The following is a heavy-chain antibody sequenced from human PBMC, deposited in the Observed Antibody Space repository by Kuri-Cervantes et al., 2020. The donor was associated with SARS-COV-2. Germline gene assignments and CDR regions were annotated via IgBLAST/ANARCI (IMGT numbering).Heavy chain of an antibody. CDR3: ARDFRVGATTLDY. CDR1: GYTFTGYY. V-gene: IGHV1-18*04. Sequence: ASVKVSCKASGYTFTGYYMHWVRQAPGQGLEWMGWISAYNGNTNYAQKLQGRVTMTTDTSTSTAYMELRSLRSDDTAVYYCARDFRVGATTLDYWGQGTLVTFSS. CDR2: ISAYNGNT. D-gene: IGHD1-26*01. J-gene: IGHJ4*02.